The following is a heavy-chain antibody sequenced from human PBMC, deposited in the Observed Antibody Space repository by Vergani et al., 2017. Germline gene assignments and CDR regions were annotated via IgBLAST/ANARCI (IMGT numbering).Heavy chain of an antibody. CDR3: ARVSGPTWGXFDP. CDR2: IYYSGST. D-gene: IGHD1-26*01. J-gene: IGHJ5*02. Sequence: QVQLQESGPGLVKPSETLSLTCTVPGGSISSYYWSWIRQPPGKGLEWIGYIYYSGSTNYNPSLKSRVTISVDTSKNQFSLKLSSVTAADTAVYYCARVSGPTWGXFDPWGQGTLVTVSS. V-gene: IGHV4-59*01. CDR1: GGSISSYY.